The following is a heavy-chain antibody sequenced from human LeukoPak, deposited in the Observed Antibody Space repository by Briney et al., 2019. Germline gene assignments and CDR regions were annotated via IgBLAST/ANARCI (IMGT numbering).Heavy chain of an antibody. Sequence: SETLSLTCTVSGGSISSSSYYWGWIRQPPGKGLEWIGEINHSGSTNYNPSLKSRVTISVDTSKNQFSLKLSSVTAADTAVYYCARGLRNTAMAKFDYWGQGTLVTVSS. CDR2: INHSGST. D-gene: IGHD5-18*01. CDR3: ARGLRNTAMAKFDY. J-gene: IGHJ4*02. V-gene: IGHV4-39*07. CDR1: GGSISSSSYY.